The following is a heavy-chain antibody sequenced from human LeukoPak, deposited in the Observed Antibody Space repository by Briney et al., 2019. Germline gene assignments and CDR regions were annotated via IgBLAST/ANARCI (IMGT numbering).Heavy chain of an antibody. Sequence: GSLRLSCTASGFTFGDYAMSWVRQAPGKGLEWVGFIRSKAYGGTTEYAASVKGRFTISRDDSKSIAYLQMNSLKTEDTAVYYCTREELLWFGDKEAHYYYYMDVWGKGTTVTISS. J-gene: IGHJ6*03. CDR1: GFTFGDYA. CDR2: IRSKAYGGTT. V-gene: IGHV3-49*04. D-gene: IGHD3-10*01. CDR3: TREELLWFGDKEAHYYYYMDV.